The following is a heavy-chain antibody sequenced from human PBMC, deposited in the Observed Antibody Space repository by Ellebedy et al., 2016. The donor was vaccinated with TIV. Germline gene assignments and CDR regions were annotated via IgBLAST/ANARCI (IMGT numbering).Heavy chain of an antibody. V-gene: IGHV3-33*08. J-gene: IGHJ4*02. CDR2: IWYDGSNK. D-gene: IGHD2-21*02. CDR3: ARDRHVDRGDCLDY. CDR1: GFSFSSYG. Sequence: PGGSLRLSCAASGFSFSSYGMHWVRQAPGKGLEWVAVIWYDGSNKYYADSVKGRFTISRDNSKNTLYLQMNNIGAEDTAVYYCARDRHVDRGDCLDYWGQGTLVTVSS.